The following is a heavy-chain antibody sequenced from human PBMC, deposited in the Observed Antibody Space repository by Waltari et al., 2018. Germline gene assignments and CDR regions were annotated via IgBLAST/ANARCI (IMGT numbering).Heavy chain of an antibody. CDR1: GFTSSSYG. V-gene: IGHV3-30*02. J-gene: IGHJ3*02. D-gene: IGHD1-26*01. CDR2: IRYDGSNK. CDR3: AKVFVEWVDAFDI. Sequence: QVQLVESGGGVVQPGGSLRLSCAASGFTSSSYGMHWVRQAPGKGLEWVAFIRYDGSNKYYADSVKGRFTISRDNSKNTLYLQVNSLRAEDTAVYYCAKVFVEWVDAFDIWGQGTMVTVSS.